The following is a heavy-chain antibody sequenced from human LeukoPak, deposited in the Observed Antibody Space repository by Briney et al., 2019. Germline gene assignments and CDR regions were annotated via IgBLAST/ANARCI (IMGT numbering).Heavy chain of an antibody. CDR2: IYYSGDT. J-gene: IGHJ4*02. CDR1: GGSISSGRYY. D-gene: IGHD3-22*01. V-gene: IGHV4-31*03. CDR3: ARYSSAYYYDFDY. Sequence: SQTLSLTCTVSGGSISSGRYYWNWIRQLPGKGLEWIGYIYYSGDTYYNPSLKSRVTISVDTSKNQFSLKLSSVTAADTAVYYCARYSSAYYYDFDYWGQGTLVTVSS.